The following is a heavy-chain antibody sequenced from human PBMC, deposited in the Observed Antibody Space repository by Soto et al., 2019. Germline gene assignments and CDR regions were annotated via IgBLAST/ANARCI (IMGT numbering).Heavy chain of an antibody. CDR1: GFTFSSYE. CDR3: ARGHYYDSSGYYYVWSNDAFDI. CDR2: ISSSGSTI. V-gene: IGHV3-48*03. Sequence: GGSLRLSCAASGFTFSSYEMNWVRQAPGKGLEWVSYISSSGSTIYYADSVKGRFTISRDNAKNALYLQMNSLRAEDTAVYYCARGHYYDSSGYYYVWSNDAFDIWGQGTMVTVS. D-gene: IGHD3-22*01. J-gene: IGHJ3*02.